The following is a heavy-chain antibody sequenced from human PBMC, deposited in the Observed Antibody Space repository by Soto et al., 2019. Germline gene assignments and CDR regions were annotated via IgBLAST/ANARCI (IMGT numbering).Heavy chain of an antibody. CDR3: ARARPDIVQVVGATPGYYGMDV. CDR1: QLSFSIYD. V-gene: IGHV3-48*04. Sequence: AGSLRLSCAASQLSFSIYDMAWVRQALGQALEKVSYINSRSSTLYYAGSVKGRFTISRDNGKKSLYLQINSLRVEDTAVYYCARARPDIVQVVGATPGYYGMDVWGQGTTVTVSS. J-gene: IGHJ6*02. CDR2: INSRSSTL. D-gene: IGHD2-15*01.